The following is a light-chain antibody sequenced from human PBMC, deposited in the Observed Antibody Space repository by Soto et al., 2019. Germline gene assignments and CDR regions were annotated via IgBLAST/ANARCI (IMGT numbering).Light chain of an antibody. Sequence: QSALTQPASVSGSPGQSITISCTGTSSDIGSNNYVSWFQQRPGKAPTLISYEVSNRPSGVSNHFSGSQSGTTASLTISGLLREDEAEYYCSSDTTTTRQFGVGTKLTVL. J-gene: IGLJ3*02. V-gene: IGLV2-14*01. CDR2: EVS. CDR3: SSDTTTTRQ. CDR1: SSDIGSNNY.